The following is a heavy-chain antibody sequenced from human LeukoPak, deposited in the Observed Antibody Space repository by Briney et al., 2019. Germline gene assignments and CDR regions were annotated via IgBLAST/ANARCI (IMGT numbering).Heavy chain of an antibody. D-gene: IGHD3-16*01. V-gene: IGHV3-74*01. Sequence: GGSLRLSCAASGFTFSSYRLHWVRQAPGKGLVWVSLISSDGRNTNYADSVKGRFTISRDNAKNTLYLQMNSLRAEDTAVYYCTRDGGGLAYWGQGSLVTVSS. CDR3: TRDGGGLAY. J-gene: IGHJ4*02. CDR1: GFTFSSYR. CDR2: ISSDGRNT.